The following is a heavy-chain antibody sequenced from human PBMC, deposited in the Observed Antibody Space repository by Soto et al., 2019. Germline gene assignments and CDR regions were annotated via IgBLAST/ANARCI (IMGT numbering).Heavy chain of an antibody. Sequence: QLLESGGTFVQTGGSLRLSCAASGFTFKSYAMNWVRQAPGKGLEWVASTPGSGGSSYYADSVKGRFTISRDNSKNTLYLDLNSLKAEDTAMYYCARGGSTGWCYFAFWGQGTQVTVSS. J-gene: IGHJ4*02. CDR2: TPGSGGSS. CDR3: ARGGSTGWCYFAF. CDR1: GFTFKSYA. V-gene: IGHV3-23*01. D-gene: IGHD6-19*01.